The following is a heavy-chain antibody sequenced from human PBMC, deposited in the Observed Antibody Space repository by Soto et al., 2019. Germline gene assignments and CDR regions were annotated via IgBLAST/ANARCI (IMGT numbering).Heavy chain of an antibody. CDR2: ISGSGGST. CDR3: AKGRGYDSSPYYYYYGMDV. J-gene: IGHJ6*02. V-gene: IGHV3-23*01. D-gene: IGHD5-12*01. Sequence: GGSLRLSCAASGFTFSRYAMSWVRQAPGKGLEWVSAISGSGGSTYYADSVKGRFTISRDNSKNKLYLQMNSLRAEDTAVYYCAKGRGYDSSPYYYYYGMDVWGQGTTVTVSS. CDR1: GFTFSRYA.